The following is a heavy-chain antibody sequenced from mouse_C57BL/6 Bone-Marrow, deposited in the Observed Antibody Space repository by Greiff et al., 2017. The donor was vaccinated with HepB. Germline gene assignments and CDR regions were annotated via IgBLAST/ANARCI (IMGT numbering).Heavy chain of an antibody. CDR3: ARAYGSSRGFAY. CDR1: GYTFTDYY. CDR2: IYPGSGNT. Sequence: LVESGAELVRPGASVKLSCKASGYTFTDYYINWVKQRPGQGLEWIARIYPGSGNTYYNEKFKGKATLTAEKSSSTAYMQLSSLTSEDSAVYFCARAYGSSRGFAYWGQGTLVTVSA. V-gene: IGHV1-76*01. D-gene: IGHD1-1*01. J-gene: IGHJ3*01.